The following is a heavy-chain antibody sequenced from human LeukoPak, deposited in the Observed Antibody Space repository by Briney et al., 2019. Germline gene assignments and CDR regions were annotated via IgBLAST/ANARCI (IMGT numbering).Heavy chain of an antibody. CDR2: IYYSGST. D-gene: IGHD3-22*01. CDR3: ARTNYDSSGYHGLRYYFDY. J-gene: IGHJ4*02. Sequence: PSETLSLTCTVSGSSISSYYWSWIRQPPGKGLEWIGYIYYSGSTNYNPSLKSRVTISVDTSKNQFSLKLSSVTAADTAVYYCARTNYDSSGYHGLRYYFDYWGQGTLVTVSS. CDR1: GSSISSYY. V-gene: IGHV4-59*01.